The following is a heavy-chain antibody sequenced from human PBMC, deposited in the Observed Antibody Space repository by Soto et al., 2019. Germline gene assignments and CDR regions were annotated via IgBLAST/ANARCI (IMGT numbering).Heavy chain of an antibody. CDR2: INPSGGST. D-gene: IGHD6-13*01. J-gene: IGHJ4*02. CDR1: GYAFTSYY. Sequence: VSVNVSCKAAGYAFTSYYMHWVRQTPGKGLEWMGIINPSGGSTSYAQKFQGRVTMTRDTSTSTVYMELSSLRSEDTAVYYCARDKFLAAAGTGRYFDYWGQGTLVTVSS. CDR3: ARDKFLAAAGTGRYFDY. V-gene: IGHV1-46*01.